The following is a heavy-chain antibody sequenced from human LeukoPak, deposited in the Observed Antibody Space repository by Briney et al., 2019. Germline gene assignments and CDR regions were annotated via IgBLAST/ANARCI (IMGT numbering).Heavy chain of an antibody. D-gene: IGHD4-17*01. CDR3: ARDQEYSYGDYRDAFDI. CDR1: GGTFSSYA. CDR2: IIPIFGTA. V-gene: IGHV1-69*13. Sequence: VASVKVSCKASGGTFSSYAISWVRQAPGQGLEWMGGIIPIFGTANYAQKFQGRVTITADESTSTAYMELSSLRSEDTAVYYCARDQEYSYGDYRDAFDIWGQRTMVTVSS. J-gene: IGHJ3*02.